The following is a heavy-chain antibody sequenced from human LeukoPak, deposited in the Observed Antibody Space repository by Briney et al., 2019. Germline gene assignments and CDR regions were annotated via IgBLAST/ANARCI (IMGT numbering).Heavy chain of an antibody. Sequence: SETLSLTCTVSRGSINSGYYSWNWVRQPPGTGLEWIGSISRSGSTYYNPSLKSRVTISVDSSKNQVSLKLTSVTAADTAVYLCARGNNDYWYLDLWGRGTRVTVSS. CDR3: ARGNNDYWYLDL. D-gene: IGHD1-1*01. J-gene: IGHJ2*01. V-gene: IGHV4-30-2*01. CDR1: RGSINSGYYS. CDR2: ISRSGST.